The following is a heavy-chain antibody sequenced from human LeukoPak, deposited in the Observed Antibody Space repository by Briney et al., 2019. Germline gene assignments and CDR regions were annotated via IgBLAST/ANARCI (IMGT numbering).Heavy chain of an antibody. J-gene: IGHJ5*02. CDR3: ARGGSSWYRGENWFDP. CDR2: ISSSSSTI. V-gene: IGHV3-48*02. Sequence: GGPLRLSCAASGFTFSSYSMNWVRQAPGKGLEWVSYISSSSSTIYYADSVKGRFTISRDNAKNSLYLQMNSLRDEDTAVYYCARGGSSWYRGENWFDPWGQGTLVTVSS. CDR1: GFTFSSYS. D-gene: IGHD6-13*01.